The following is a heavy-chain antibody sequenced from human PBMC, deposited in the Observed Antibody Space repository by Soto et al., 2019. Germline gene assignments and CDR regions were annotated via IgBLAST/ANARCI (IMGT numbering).Heavy chain of an antibody. CDR2: ISVYNGNT. Sequence: QVQLVQSGAEVKKPGASLKVSCKASGYTFTTYGLSWVRQAPGQGLEWMGWISVYNGNTHYARAFEGRVTMTTDTHTSTAYMELRSLRSDDTAVYYCARDREAARPGWFDPWGQGTLVTVSS. V-gene: IGHV1-18*04. CDR3: ARDREAARPGWFDP. J-gene: IGHJ5*02. D-gene: IGHD6-6*01. CDR1: GYTFTTYG.